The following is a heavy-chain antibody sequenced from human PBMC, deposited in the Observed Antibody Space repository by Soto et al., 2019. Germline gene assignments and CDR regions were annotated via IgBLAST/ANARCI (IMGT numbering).Heavy chain of an antibody. CDR2: ISGTSDPK. Sequence: QVQLVESGGGLVRPGGSLRLSCAASGFTFSDYYMSWIRQVPGKGLEWVAYISGTSDPKPYADSVKGRFTISRDNAKNSLYLQMNSLRGEDTAVYYCARVVVLSAAGSTDYWGQGTLVTVSS. CDR3: ARVVVLSAAGSTDY. CDR1: GFTFSDYY. J-gene: IGHJ4*02. D-gene: IGHD6-13*01. V-gene: IGHV3-11*06.